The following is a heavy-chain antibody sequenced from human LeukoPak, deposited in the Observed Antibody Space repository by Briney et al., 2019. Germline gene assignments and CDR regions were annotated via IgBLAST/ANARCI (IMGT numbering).Heavy chain of an antibody. D-gene: IGHD3-3*01. J-gene: IGHJ4*02. CDR2: INWNGGST. CDR1: GFTFDDYG. CDR3: ARGLENPSGVDY. V-gene: IGHV3-20*04. Sequence: GGSLRLSCAASGFTFDDYGMSWVRQAPGKGLEWVSGINWNGGSTGYADSVKGRFTISRDNAKNSLYLQINSLRAEDTALYYFARGLENPSGVDYWGQGTLVTVSS.